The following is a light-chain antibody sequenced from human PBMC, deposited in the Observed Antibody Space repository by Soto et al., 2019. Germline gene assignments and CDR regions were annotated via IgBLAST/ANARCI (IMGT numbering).Light chain of an antibody. CDR2: EVT. J-gene: IGLJ1*01. V-gene: IGLV2-14*01. CDR3: NSFRVSHLYV. CDR1: STDVGGYNA. Sequence: QSVLSQPASVSGSPGQTITISCTGTSTDVGGYNAVSWYQHHPGKAPNLIIYEVTHRPSGVSDRFSASKSGNTASLTISGLQADDEADYYCNSFRVSHLYVFGTGTKATVL.